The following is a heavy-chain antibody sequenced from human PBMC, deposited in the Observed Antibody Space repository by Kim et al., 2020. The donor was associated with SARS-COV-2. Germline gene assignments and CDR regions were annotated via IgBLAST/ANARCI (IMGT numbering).Heavy chain of an antibody. Sequence: GTNYAQKFQSQVTMTRDTYISTAYMELSRLRSDDTAVYYCARIWGAILPLWGQGTLVTVSS. CDR3: ARIWGAILPL. V-gene: IGHV1-2*02. J-gene: IGHJ4*02. CDR2: GT. D-gene: IGHD3-16*01.